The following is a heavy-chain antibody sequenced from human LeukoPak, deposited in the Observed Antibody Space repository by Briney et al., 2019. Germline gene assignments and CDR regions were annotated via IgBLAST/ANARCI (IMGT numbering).Heavy chain of an antibody. CDR3: ARDGSSAGGYFDY. V-gene: IGHV4-59*12. Sequence: SETLSLTCTVSGGSISSYYWSWIRQPPGKGLEWIGYIYYSGSTNYDPSLKSRVTISVDTSKNQLSLKLTSVTAADTAVYYCARDGSSAGGYFDYWGQGTLVTVSS. CDR1: GGSISSYY. D-gene: IGHD6-6*01. CDR2: IYYSGST. J-gene: IGHJ4*02.